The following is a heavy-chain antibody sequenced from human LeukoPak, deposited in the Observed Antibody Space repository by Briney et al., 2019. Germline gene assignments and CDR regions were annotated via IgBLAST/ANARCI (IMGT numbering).Heavy chain of an antibody. D-gene: IGHD2-2*01. Sequence: GGSLRLSCAASGFTFSSYAMSWVRQAPGKGLEWVSAISGSGYSTYYADSVKGRFTISRDNSKNTLYLQLNSLRAEDTAVYYCAKLYCSSTSCYYYYYYFIMDVWGQGTTVTVSS. CDR1: GFTFSSYA. CDR3: AKLYCSSTSCYYYYYYFIMDV. V-gene: IGHV3-23*01. J-gene: IGHJ6*02. CDR2: ISGSGYST.